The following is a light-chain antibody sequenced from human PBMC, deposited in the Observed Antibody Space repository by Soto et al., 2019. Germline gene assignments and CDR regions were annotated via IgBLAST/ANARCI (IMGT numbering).Light chain of an antibody. CDR3: AAWDATLDGYV. V-gene: IGLV1-44*01. CDR1: SSNLGDNT. J-gene: IGLJ1*01. Sequence: QSVLTQPPSASGTPGQRVTIFCSTSSSNLGDNTVNWYQHVPGTAPKLLIYSYDQRPSGVPDRFSGSRSGTSASLAISGRQSEDDADYYCAAWDATLDGYVFGTGTKLTVL. CDR2: SYD.